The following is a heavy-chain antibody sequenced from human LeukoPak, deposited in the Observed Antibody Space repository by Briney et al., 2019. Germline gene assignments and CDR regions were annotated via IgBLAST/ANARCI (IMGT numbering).Heavy chain of an antibody. CDR2: ICYDGSNK. J-gene: IGHJ4*02. CDR3: ARGQVETAIPGDY. CDR1: GFTFSSNA. V-gene: IGHV3-33*01. Sequence: GRTLRLSCAASGFTFSSNAMHWVRKAPGKGLEWVAVICYDGSNKYHADSVKGRFTISRDNSKNTLYLQMSSLRAEDTAVYYCARGQVETAIPGDYWGQGTLVSVSS. D-gene: IGHD2-21*02.